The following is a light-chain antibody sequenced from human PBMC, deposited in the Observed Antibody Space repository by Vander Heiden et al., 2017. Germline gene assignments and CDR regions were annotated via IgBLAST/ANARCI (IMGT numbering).Light chain of an antibody. V-gene: IGKV2-30*01. CDR3: MQGTHWPYT. J-gene: IGKJ2*01. CDR1: QSLVDSDGNTY. Sequence: DVVMTQSPVSLPVTLGQAASISCRSGQSLVDSDGNTYLSWLQQRPGQSPRRLIYKVSDRDSGVPDRFSGSGSGTDFTLKISRVEVEDVGVYYCMQGTHWPYTFGQGTKLEIK. CDR2: KVS.